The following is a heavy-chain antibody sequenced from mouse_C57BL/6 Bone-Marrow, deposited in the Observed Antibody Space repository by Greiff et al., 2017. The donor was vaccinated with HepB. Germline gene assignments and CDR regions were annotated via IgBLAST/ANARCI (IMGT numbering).Heavy chain of an antibody. CDR2: IDPSDSYT. J-gene: IGHJ2*01. Sequence: QVHVKQPGAELVRPGTSVKLSCKASGYTFTSYWMHWVKQRPGQGLEWIGVIDPSDSYTNYNQKFKGKATLTVDTSSSTAYMRLSSLTSEDSAVYYCASSYYYGLDYWGQGTTLTVSS. D-gene: IGHD1-1*01. CDR3: ASSYYYGLDY. CDR1: GYTFTSYW. V-gene: IGHV1-59*01.